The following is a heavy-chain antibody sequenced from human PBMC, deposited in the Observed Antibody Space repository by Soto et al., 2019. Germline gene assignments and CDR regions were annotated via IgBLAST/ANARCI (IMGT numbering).Heavy chain of an antibody. V-gene: IGHV3-74*01. Sequence: GGSLRLSCEASGFAFTSYWMHWVRQAPGKGLVWVAGVKSDGTTATYADSVRGRFTISRDNAKNTLYLQMNSLRAEDTAVYYCASICASTYSARHFDFWGQGTQVTVSS. CDR1: GFAFTSYW. CDR3: ASICASTYSARHFDF. J-gene: IGHJ4*02. D-gene: IGHD2-15*01. CDR2: VKSDGTTA.